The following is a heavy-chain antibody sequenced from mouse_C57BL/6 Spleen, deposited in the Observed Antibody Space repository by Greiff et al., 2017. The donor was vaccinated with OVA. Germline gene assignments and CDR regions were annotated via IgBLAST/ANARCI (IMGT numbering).Heavy chain of an antibody. J-gene: IGHJ2*01. D-gene: IGHD4-1*01. CDR1: GFTFSSYA. Sequence: EVQLVESGGGLVKPGGSLKLSCAASGFTFSSYAMSWVRQTPEKRLEWVATISDDGSYTYYTDNVKGRFTISRDNAKNNLYLQMSHLKSEDTAMYYCAREGTGTYYFDYWGQGTTLTVSS. V-gene: IGHV5-4*01. CDR2: ISDDGSYT. CDR3: AREGTGTYYFDY.